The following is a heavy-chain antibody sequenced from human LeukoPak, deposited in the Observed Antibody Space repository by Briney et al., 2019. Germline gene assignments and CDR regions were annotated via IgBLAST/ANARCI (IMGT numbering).Heavy chain of an antibody. CDR1: GFTFSSYA. Sequence: GGSLRLSCAASGFTFSSYAMHWVRQAPGKGPEWVAVISYDGSNKYYADSVKGRFTISRDNSKNTLYLQMNSLRAEDTAVYYCARGAHGCSSTSCYTLLDYWGQGTLVTVSS. CDR2: ISYDGSNK. CDR3: ARGAHGCSSTSCYTLLDY. D-gene: IGHD2-2*02. V-gene: IGHV3-30*01. J-gene: IGHJ4*02.